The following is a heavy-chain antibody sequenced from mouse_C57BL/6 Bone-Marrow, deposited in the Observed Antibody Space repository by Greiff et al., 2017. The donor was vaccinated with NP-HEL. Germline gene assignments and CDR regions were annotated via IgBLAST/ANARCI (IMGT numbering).Heavy chain of an antibody. D-gene: IGHD1-1*01. Sequence: EVQLQQSGPELVKPGASVKISCKASGYTFTDYYLNWVKQSHGKSLEWIGDINPNNGGTSYNQKFKGKATLTVDKSSSTAYMELRSLTSEDSAVYYCARCYYGCYWYFDVWGTGTTVTVSS. V-gene: IGHV1-26*01. J-gene: IGHJ1*03. CDR2: INPNNGGT. CDR3: ARCYYGCYWYFDV. CDR1: GYTFTDYY.